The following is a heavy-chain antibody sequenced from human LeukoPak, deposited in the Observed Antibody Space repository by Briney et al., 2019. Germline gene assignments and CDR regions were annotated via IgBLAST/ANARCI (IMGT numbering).Heavy chain of an antibody. V-gene: IGHV1-2*02. CDR1: GYTFTGYY. D-gene: IGHD2-15*01. J-gene: IGHJ4*02. CDR3: GRRRIDCSDTGCYVDY. Sequence: GASVKVSCKASGYTFTGYYMHWVRQAPGQGLEWMGWMNPNRGDTSYAQKFQGRVTMTRDTPINTAYMELSGLTSDDTAVYYCGRRRIDCSDTGCYVDYWGQGTLVTVSP. CDR2: MNPNRGDT.